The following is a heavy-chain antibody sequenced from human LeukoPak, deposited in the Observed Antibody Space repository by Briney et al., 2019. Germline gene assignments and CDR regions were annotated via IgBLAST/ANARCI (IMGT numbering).Heavy chain of an antibody. D-gene: IGHD1-26*01. CDR1: GGSISSYY. Sequence: SETLSLTCTVSGGSISSYYWSWLRQPPGKGLEWIGYIYYSGITNYNPSLKSRVTISVDTSKNQFSLKLSSVTAADTAVYYCARAGRWEGRPHAFDIWGQGTMVAVSS. V-gene: IGHV4-59*01. CDR3: ARAGRWEGRPHAFDI. CDR2: IYYSGIT. J-gene: IGHJ3*02.